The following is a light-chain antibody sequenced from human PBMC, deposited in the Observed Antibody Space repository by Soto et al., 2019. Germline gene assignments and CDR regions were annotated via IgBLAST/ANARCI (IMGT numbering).Light chain of an antibody. CDR1: SGSVSTTNY. J-gene: IGLJ3*02. Sequence: QTVVTQEPSFSVSPGRTVTLTCGLSSGSVSTTNYPSWFQQTPGQAPRTLIYSTTTRSSGIPDRFSGSILGNKAALTITGAQTDDDSDYYCVLYLGSGIWVFGGGTKVTVL. CDR2: STT. V-gene: IGLV8-61*01. CDR3: VLYLGSGIWV.